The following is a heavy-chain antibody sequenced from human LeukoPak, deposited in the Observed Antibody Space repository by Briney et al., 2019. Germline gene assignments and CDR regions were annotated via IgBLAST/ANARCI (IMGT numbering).Heavy chain of an antibody. D-gene: IGHD3-22*01. V-gene: IGHV4-59*01. CDR1: GDSIIGSY. J-gene: IGHJ4*02. CDR2: IYYSVDT. CDR3: ARRRYYDSSGYNPTYYFDY. Sequence: SETLSLTCAVSGDSIIGSYWSWIRQAPGKGLEWIGYIYYSVDTDYNPSLTSRVKISVDMSKRQISLRLTSVTAADTAVYYCARRRYYDSSGYNPTYYFDYWGQGILVTVSS.